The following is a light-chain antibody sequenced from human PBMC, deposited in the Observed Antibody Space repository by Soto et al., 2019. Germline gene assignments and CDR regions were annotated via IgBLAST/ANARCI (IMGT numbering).Light chain of an antibody. V-gene: IGKV3-15*01. Sequence: EIVMTQSTATPSVSPGERATLSCRASQSVSTDLAWYQQKPGQAPRLLIRGASTRATGIPARFSGSGSGTEFTLSISSLQSEDFAVYYCQHYNNWPITFGQGTRLEIK. J-gene: IGKJ5*01. CDR1: QSVSTD. CDR2: GAS. CDR3: QHYNNWPIT.